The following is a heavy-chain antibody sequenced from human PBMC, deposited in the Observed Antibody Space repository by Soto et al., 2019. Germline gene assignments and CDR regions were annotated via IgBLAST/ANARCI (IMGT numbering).Heavy chain of an antibody. J-gene: IGHJ4*02. V-gene: IGHV3-74*01. D-gene: IGHD3-10*01. CDR3: ARAGSYRFDY. CDR2: INTDGSIT. Sequence: DVQLVESGGALVQPGGSLRLSCITSGFTFSSYWIHWVRQTPGKGLVWVSRINTDGSITNYADSVKGRFTISRDTAESTVYLQMNSLRVDDTAVYYCARAGSYRFDYWGQGTLVTVSS. CDR1: GFTFSSYW.